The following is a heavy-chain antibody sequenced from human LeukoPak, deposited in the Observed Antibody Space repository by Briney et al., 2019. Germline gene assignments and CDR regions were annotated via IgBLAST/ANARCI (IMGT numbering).Heavy chain of an antibody. D-gene: IGHD4-17*01. CDR3: ASVGYGDYV. CDR1: GASINSYY. Sequence: SETLSLTCTVSGASINSYYWSWIRQPPGKGLEWIGYIYYSGSTNYNPSLKSRVTISVDTSKNQFSLKLSSVTAADTAVYYCASVGYGDYVWGQGTLVTVSS. V-gene: IGHV4-59*01. J-gene: IGHJ4*02. CDR2: IYYSGST.